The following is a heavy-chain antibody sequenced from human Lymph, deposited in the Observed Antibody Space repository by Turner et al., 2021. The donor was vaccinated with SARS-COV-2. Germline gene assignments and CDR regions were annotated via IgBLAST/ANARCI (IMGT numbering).Heavy chain of an antibody. CDR3: ATLKSNWKILTGRYYFDF. J-gene: IGHJ4*02. CDR2: LDPEDGET. CDR1: GYNLTELS. V-gene: IGHV1-24*01. Sequence: QVQLVQSGAAVKKPGASWKVHCKVSGYNLTELSIHWVRQAPGKGLEWMGGLDPEDGETIYAQKFQGRVTMTEDTSTDTAYMELSSLRSEDTAVYYCATLKSNWKILTGRYYFDFWGQGTLVTVSS. D-gene: IGHD1-1*01.